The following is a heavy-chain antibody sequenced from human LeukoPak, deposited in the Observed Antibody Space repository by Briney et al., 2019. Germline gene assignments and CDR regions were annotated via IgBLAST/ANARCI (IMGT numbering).Heavy chain of an antibody. CDR1: GYTFTVDY. V-gene: IGHV1-2*02. D-gene: IGHD2-15*01. Sequence: ASVKVSCKTSGYTFTVDYIHWVRQAPGQGRCWRGWINPNSGDTKYAQTSQGRVTMTRDTSISTGSMELKWLRSDDTAVYYCARDARHCTSSSCYSFYTASCGQATLVTVSS. CDR3: ARDARHCTSSSCYSFYTAS. J-gene: IGHJ5*02. CDR2: INPNSGDT.